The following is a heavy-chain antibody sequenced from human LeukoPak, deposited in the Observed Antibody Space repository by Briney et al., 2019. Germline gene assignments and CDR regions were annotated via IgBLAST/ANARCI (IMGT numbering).Heavy chain of an antibody. V-gene: IGHV1-18*01. J-gene: IGHJ4*02. CDR2: ISGNNGNT. CDR1: GYSFNKFG. CDR3: VRVGSAYGDPLEFDF. Sequence: ASVKVSCKASGYSFNKFGISWVRQAPGQGLEWMRWISGNNGNTDSAQKFQDRVTMTTDNSMSTAYLEVRSLRSDDTAVYFCVRVGSAYGDPLEFDFWGQGTLVIVSS. D-gene: IGHD4-17*01.